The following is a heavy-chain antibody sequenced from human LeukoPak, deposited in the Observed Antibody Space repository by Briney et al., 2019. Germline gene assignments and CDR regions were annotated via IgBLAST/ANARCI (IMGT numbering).Heavy chain of an antibody. D-gene: IGHD5-12*01. V-gene: IGHV7-4-1*02. CDR3: ARMDIVATTDIDY. CDR2: NTNTGNP. J-gene: IGHJ4*02. Sequence: NTNTGNPTNAQGFTGRFLFSLDTSVSTAFLQISSLKAEDTAVYFCARMDIVATTDIDYWGQGTLVTVSS.